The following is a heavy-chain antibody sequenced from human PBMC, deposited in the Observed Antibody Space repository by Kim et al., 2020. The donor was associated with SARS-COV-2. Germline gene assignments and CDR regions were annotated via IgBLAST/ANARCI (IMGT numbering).Heavy chain of an antibody. CDR3: ARDRLVDY. Sequence: GRKKYYADAVKGRFTISRDNYKNTLDQQMNSLRAEETAVYYCARDRLVDYWGQGTLVTVSS. V-gene: IGHV3-30*03. CDR2: GRKK. J-gene: IGHJ4*02.